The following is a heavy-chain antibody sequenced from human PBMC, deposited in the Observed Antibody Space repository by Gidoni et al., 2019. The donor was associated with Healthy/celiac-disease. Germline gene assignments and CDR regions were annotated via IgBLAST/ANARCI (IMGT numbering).Heavy chain of an antibody. Sequence: QVQLVQSGAEVKKPGSSVKVSCKASGGTFSSYAISWVRQAPGQGLEWMGGIIPIFGTANYAQKFQGRVTITADESTSTAHMELSSLRSEDTAVYYCAHGGVKLLLNYYYYYGMDVWGQGTTVTVSS. J-gene: IGHJ6*02. CDR1: GGTFSSYA. CDR3: AHGGVKLLLNYYYYYGMDV. CDR2: IIPIFGTA. V-gene: IGHV1-69*01. D-gene: IGHD2-15*01.